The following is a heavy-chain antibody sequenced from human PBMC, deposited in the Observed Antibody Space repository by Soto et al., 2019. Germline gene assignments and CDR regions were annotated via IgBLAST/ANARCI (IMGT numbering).Heavy chain of an antibody. Sequence: GGSLGLSCAAXGFSFSSYAMQWVRQAPGKGLEWVAVISYDGSNKYYADSVKGRFTISRDNSKNTLYLQMNGLRAEDTAVYYYARDLYGDYVIRLDYWGQGTLVTVSS. CDR3: ARDLYGDYVIRLDY. J-gene: IGHJ4*02. V-gene: IGHV3-30-3*01. CDR2: ISYDGSNK. D-gene: IGHD4-17*01. CDR1: GFSFSSYA.